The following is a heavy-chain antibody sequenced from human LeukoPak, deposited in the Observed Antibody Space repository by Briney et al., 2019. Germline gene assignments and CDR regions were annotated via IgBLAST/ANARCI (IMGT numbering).Heavy chain of an antibody. CDR3: TRHLWGRFYFDY. CDR2: ISGSGAGT. CDR1: GFIFSSYP. V-gene: IGHV3-23*01. D-gene: IGHD3-16*01. Sequence: PGGSLRLSCAASGFIFSSYPRSWVRQAPGKGLEWVSGISGSGAGTYNAHSVSGRFTFSSENYKNTLSLPVNGQRGGPTAVYSLTRHLWGRFYFDYWGRGTLVTVSS. J-gene: IGHJ4*02.